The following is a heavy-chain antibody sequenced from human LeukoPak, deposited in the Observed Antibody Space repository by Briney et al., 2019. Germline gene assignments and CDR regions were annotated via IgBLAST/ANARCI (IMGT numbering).Heavy chain of an antibody. D-gene: IGHD2/OR15-2a*01. V-gene: IGHV3-23*01. Sequence: GGSLRLSCAASGFTFSGFAMSWVRRTPGKGLEWVSGISGSGDNTLYAASVKGRFTISRDNSKNTLYLEMNSLRAEYTAIYYWAKMEGYSLQEYYMDVWGQGTMVTVSS. J-gene: IGHJ6*01. CDR3: AKMEGYSLQEYYMDV. CDR1: GFTFSGFA. CDR2: ISGSGDNT.